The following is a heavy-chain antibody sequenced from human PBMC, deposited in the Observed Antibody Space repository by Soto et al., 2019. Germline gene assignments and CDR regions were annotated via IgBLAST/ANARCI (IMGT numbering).Heavy chain of an antibody. V-gene: IGHV3-15*07. CDR3: TTDTRWAVAGSPTQDY. D-gene: IGHD6-19*01. CDR1: AFTFNNAG. CDR2: IKSKTDGGTT. J-gene: IGHJ4*02. Sequence: EVQLVESGGGLVKPGGSLRLSCAASAFTFNNAGMNWVRQAPGKGLEWVGRIKSKTDGGTTDYAAPVKGRFIISRDDSKNTLYLQMNSLKTEDTAVYYCTTDTRWAVAGSPTQDYWGQGTLVTVSS.